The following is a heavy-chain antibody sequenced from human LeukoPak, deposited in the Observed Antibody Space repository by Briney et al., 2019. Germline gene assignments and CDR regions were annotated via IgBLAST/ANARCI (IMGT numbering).Heavy chain of an antibody. J-gene: IGHJ6*02. CDR3: ARDSAGSSWYYGMDV. D-gene: IGHD6-13*01. V-gene: IGHV1-2*02. CDR1: GYTFTGYY. CDR2: INPSSGGT. Sequence: ASVKVSCKASGYTFTGYYVHWVRQAPGQGLEWMGWINPSSGGTNYAQKFQGRVTMTRDTSISTAYMELRSLRSDDTAVYYCARDSAGSSWYYGMDVWGQGTTVTVSS.